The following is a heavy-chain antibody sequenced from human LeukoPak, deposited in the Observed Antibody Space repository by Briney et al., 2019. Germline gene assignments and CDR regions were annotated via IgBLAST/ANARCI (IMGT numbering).Heavy chain of an antibody. Sequence: ASVKVSCKASGYIFTNYYMHWVRPAPGQGVEWMGTINPSGGSTTYAQKFQGGVTMTRDTSTSTVYMELSSLRSEDTAVYYCARDHGSAYYRAPRHWGQGTLVTVSS. D-gene: IGHD3-10*01. J-gene: IGHJ4*02. V-gene: IGHV1-46*01. CDR2: INPSGGST. CDR1: GYIFTNYY. CDR3: ARDHGSAYYRAPRH.